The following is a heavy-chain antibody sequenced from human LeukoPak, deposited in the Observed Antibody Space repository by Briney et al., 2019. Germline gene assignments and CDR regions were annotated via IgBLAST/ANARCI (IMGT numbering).Heavy chain of an antibody. J-gene: IGHJ2*01. CDR3: AKLTEVAPTRPQGFDL. CDR1: GFTFSSYW. Sequence: GGSLRLSCVVSGFTFSSYWMSWVRQAPGKGLEWVANIHEDGGEKYCVDSVKGRFTISRDNAKNSLYLQMSSLRAEDTAVYYCAKLTEVAPTRPQGFDLWGRGTLVTVSS. D-gene: IGHD5-12*01. CDR2: IHEDGGEK. V-gene: IGHV3-7*02.